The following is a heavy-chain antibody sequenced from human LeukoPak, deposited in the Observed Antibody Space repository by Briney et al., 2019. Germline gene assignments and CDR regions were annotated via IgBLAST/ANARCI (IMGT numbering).Heavy chain of an antibody. V-gene: IGHV3-9*03. D-gene: IGHD6-19*01. J-gene: IGHJ4*02. CDR3: AKDISSGRKNSPHSIAVAGLDY. CDR2: ISWNSGSI. CDR1: GFTFSSYS. Sequence: PGGSLRLSCAASGFTFSSYSMNWVRQAPGKGLEWVSGISWNSGSIGYADSVKGRFTISRDNAKNSLYLQMNSLRAEDMALYYCAKDISSGRKNSPHSIAVAGLDYWGQGTLVTVSS.